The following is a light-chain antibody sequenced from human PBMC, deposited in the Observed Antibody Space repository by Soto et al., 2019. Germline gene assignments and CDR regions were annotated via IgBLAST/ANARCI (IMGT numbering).Light chain of an antibody. CDR2: AAS. CDR1: QSISSY. Sequence: DIQMTQSPSSLSASVGDRVTITCRASQSISSYLNWYQQKPGKAPKLLIYAASSLQSGVPSRFSGSGSGTDFTLTISSLQPEDFATYYCQQSYSTPPLTFGPGTKVDIE. V-gene: IGKV1-39*01. CDR3: QQSYSTPPLT. J-gene: IGKJ3*01.